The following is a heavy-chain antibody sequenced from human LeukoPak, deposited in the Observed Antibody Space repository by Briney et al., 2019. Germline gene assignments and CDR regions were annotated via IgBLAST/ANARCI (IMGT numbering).Heavy chain of an antibody. D-gene: IGHD6-19*01. CDR2: IKQDGSEK. CDR3: ATSQTTRGRYGDACDI. Sequence: GGSLRLSCTSSEITFSSYWMSWVRQAPGKGLEWVANIKQDGSEKYYVDSLKGRFTISRDNAKNSLYLQMNSLRAEDTAVYYCATSQTTRGRYGDACDIWGQGTMVTVSS. J-gene: IGHJ3*02. V-gene: IGHV3-7*01. CDR1: EITFSSYW.